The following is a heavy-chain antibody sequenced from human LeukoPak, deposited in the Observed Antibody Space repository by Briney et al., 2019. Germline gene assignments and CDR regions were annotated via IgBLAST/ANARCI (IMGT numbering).Heavy chain of an antibody. D-gene: IGHD3-22*01. CDR1: AASISNYY. CDR2: ISTSGST. CDR3: ASPRSGYCYTFDY. Sequence: SETLSLTCAVSAASISNYYWSWIRQAPGKGQEWIGYISTSGSTNYNPSLKSRVSISLDTSKNRFSLNLNFVTAADTAVYYCASPRSGYCYTFDYWGQGALVTVSS. J-gene: IGHJ4*02. V-gene: IGHV4-4*09.